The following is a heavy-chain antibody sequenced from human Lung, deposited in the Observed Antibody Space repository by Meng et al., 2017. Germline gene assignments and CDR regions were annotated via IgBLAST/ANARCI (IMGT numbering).Heavy chain of an antibody. CDR1: GFTFSSYG. D-gene: IGHD6-13*01. Sequence: QVQLVESGGGVVQPGRSLRLPWAASGFTFSSYGMHWVRQAPGKGLEWVAVISYDGSNKYYADSVKGRFTISRDNSKNTLYLQMNSLRAEDTAVYYCAKDLSKQQQLGELDYWGQGTLVTVSS. V-gene: IGHV3-30*18. J-gene: IGHJ4*02. CDR3: AKDLSKQQQLGELDY. CDR2: ISYDGSNK.